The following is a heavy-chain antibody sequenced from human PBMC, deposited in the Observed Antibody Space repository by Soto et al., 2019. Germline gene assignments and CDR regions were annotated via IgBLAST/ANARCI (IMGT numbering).Heavy chain of an antibody. J-gene: IGHJ5*01. CDR2: ISWNSGTI. Sequence: EVQLVQSGGDLVQPGRSLRLSCAASGFTFDDYAMHWVRLAPGKGLEWVSGISWNSGTIAYADSVKGRFIISRDNAKNSLYLQMGNLGVEDTALYYWAKDHDPCSGSWFNSWGQGTLVTVSS. D-gene: IGHD2-15*01. CDR3: AKDHDPCSGSWFNS. V-gene: IGHV3-9*01. CDR1: GFTFDDYA.